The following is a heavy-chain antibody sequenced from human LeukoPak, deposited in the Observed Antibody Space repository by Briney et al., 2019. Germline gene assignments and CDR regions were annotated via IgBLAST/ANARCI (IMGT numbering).Heavy chain of an antibody. J-gene: IGHJ3*01. V-gene: IGHV3-7*01. Sequence: GGSLGLSCATSGFIFSDSWMTWVRHVQGKGLEWVANIKEDGSTKYYVDSVKGRFTISRDNAAKLLFLQMNCLRAEDTAMYYCARGGRAGALDFWGQGTVVTVSS. D-gene: IGHD3-10*01. CDR1: GFIFSDSW. CDR3: ARGGRAGALDF. CDR2: IKEDGSTK.